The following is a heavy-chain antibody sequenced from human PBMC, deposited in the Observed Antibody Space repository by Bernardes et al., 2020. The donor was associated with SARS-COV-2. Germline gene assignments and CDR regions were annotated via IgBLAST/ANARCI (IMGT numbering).Heavy chain of an antibody. J-gene: IGHJ6*02. CDR1: GFIFNTYG. CDR2: IWYDGSTK. Sequence: GGSLRLSCAASGFIFNTYGMHWVRQAPGKGLEWVAVIWYDGSTKYYAESVRGRFAISRDNSKNTLYLQMNSLGAEDTAVYYCVRRFCAVSSACGNFYGMGVWGQGTTVTVSS. D-gene: IGHD2-21*01. CDR3: VRRFCAVSSACGNFYGMGV. V-gene: IGHV3-33*03.